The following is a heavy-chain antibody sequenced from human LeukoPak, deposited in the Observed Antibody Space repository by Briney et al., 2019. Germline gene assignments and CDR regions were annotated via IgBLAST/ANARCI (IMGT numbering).Heavy chain of an antibody. D-gene: IGHD3-22*01. CDR2: IKQDGSEK. CDR3: ARAVPDYYDSSGPYYFDY. CDR1: GFTFSSYW. Sequence: GGSLRLSCAASGFTFSSYWMSWVRQAPGKGLEWVANIKQDGSEKYYVDSVKGRFTISRDNAKNSLYLQMNSLRAEDTAVYYCARAVPDYYDSSGPYYFDYWGQGTLVTVSS. J-gene: IGHJ4*02. V-gene: IGHV3-7*01.